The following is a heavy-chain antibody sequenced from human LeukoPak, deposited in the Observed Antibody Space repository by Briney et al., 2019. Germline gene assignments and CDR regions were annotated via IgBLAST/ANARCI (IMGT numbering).Heavy chain of an antibody. CDR3: TREGYDRSGYFLDF. J-gene: IGHJ4*02. CDR2: IYPHGRT. V-gene: IGHV4-4*09. D-gene: IGHD3-22*01. CDR1: GGTISGHY. Sequence: SETLSLTCTVSGGTISGHYWSWIRQSPGKGLEWLGFIYPHGRTEYNPSLKSRVAFSVDKSKMRASVSLSSVTASDTAVYYCTREGYDRSGYFLDFWGQGTLVTVSS.